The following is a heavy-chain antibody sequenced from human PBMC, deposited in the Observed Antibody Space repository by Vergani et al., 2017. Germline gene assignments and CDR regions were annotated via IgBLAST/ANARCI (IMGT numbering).Heavy chain of an antibody. CDR3: ARVADYYDSSGYN. Sequence: QVQLVQSGAEVKKPGSSVKVSCKASGGTFSSYTISWVRQAPGQGLEWMGRIIPILGIANYAQKFQGRVTITADKSTSTAYMELSSLRSEDTAVYYCARVADYYDSSGYNWGQGTLVTVSS. V-gene: IGHV1-69*02. CDR2: IIPILGIA. CDR1: GGTFSSYT. J-gene: IGHJ4*02. D-gene: IGHD3-22*01.